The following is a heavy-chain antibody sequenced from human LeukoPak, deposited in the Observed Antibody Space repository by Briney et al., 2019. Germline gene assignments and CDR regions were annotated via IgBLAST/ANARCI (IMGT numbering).Heavy chain of an antibody. D-gene: IGHD3-16*01. CDR2: DYYSGSI. Sequence: SEALSLTCTVSGDSISNYYWGWIRQSPGKGLEWIGYDYYSGSINYNPSLKSRVTISVDTSKNQFSLKLSSVTAADTAVYYCARDGGDYYLGMDVWGQGTTVTVSS. V-gene: IGHV4-59*01. CDR1: GDSISNYY. J-gene: IGHJ6*02. CDR3: ARDGGDYYLGMDV.